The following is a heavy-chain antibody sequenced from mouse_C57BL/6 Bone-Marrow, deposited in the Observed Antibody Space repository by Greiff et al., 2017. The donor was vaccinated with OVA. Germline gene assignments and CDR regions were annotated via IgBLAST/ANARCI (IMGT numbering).Heavy chain of an antibody. V-gene: IGHV5-17*01. D-gene: IGHD1-1*01. CDR2: ISSGSSTI. Sequence: EVQVVESGGGLVKPGGSLKLSCAASGFTFSDYGMHWVRQAPEKGLEWVAYISSGSSTIYYADTVKGRFTIARDTAKNTLFLQMTSLRSEDTAMYYCARNYYGSSYRYAMDYWGQGTSVTVSS. CDR1: GFTFSDYG. J-gene: IGHJ4*01. CDR3: ARNYYGSSYRYAMDY.